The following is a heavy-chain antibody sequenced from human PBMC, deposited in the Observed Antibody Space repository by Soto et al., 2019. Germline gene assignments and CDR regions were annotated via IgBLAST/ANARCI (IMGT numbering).Heavy chain of an antibody. V-gene: IGHV3-30-3*01. CDR3: ARPPRDLWSGYSTYFDY. D-gene: IGHD3-3*01. J-gene: IGHJ4*02. CDR2: ISYDGSIT. Sequence: PGGSLRLSCEGSGFPFSSYAIHWVRQTPGKGLEWVAVISYDGSITYYSDSVKGRFTISRDTPTNTVYLQLNGLRGDDTAVYYCARPPRDLWSGYSTYFDYWGQGXLVTVYS. CDR1: GFPFSSYA.